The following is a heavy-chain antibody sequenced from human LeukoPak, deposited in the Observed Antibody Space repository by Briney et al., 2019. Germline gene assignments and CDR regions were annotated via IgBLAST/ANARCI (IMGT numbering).Heavy chain of an antibody. V-gene: IGHV4-31*03. D-gene: IGHD5-18*01. CDR2: IYNSGTT. Sequence: PSETLSLTCTVSGGSVSSANYKWSWIRQYPGEGLEWIGYIYNSGTTYYRPSLRSRVTISEDTSKNQFSLTLSSVTAADTAVYYCARRGSSYGYFDFWGQGTLVTVSS. CDR1: GGSVSSANYK. J-gene: IGHJ4*02. CDR3: ARRGSSYGYFDF.